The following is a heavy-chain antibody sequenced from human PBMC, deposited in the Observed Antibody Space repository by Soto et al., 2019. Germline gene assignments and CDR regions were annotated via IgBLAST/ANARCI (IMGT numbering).Heavy chain of an antibody. Sequence: QVQLVQSGAEVKKPGSSVKVSCKASGGTFSSYTISWVRQAPGQGLEWMGRIIPILGIANYAQKFQGRVTIPADKSTSTAYMELSSLRSEDTAVYYCARDRDGYCSGGSCYGTEYFQHWGQGTLVTVSS. CDR1: GGTFSSYT. CDR2: IIPILGIA. D-gene: IGHD2-15*01. J-gene: IGHJ1*01. CDR3: ARDRDGYCSGGSCYGTEYFQH. V-gene: IGHV1-69*08.